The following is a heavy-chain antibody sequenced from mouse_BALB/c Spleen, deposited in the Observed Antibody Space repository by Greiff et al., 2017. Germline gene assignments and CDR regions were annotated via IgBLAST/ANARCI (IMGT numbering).Heavy chain of an antibody. V-gene: IGHV3-6*02. CDR1: GYSITSGYY. Sequence: EVQLQQSGPGLVKPSQSLSLTCSVTGYSITSGYYWNWIRQFPGNKLEWMGYISYDGSNNYNPSLKNRISITRDTSKNQFFLKLNSVTTEDTATYYCARALGPYFDYWGQGTTLTVSS. CDR3: ARALGPYFDY. D-gene: IGHD4-1*01. CDR2: ISYDGSN. J-gene: IGHJ2*01.